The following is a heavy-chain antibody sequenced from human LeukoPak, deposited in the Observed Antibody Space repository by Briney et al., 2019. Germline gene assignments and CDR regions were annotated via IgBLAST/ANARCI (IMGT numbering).Heavy chain of an antibody. CDR3: TRAFYETYGYWFDP. D-gene: IGHD5/OR15-5a*01. Sequence: GGSLRLSCTASEFTFGHYSLSWVRQAPGKGLEWVGFIRSKAYGGTTEYAASVKGRFTIARGDSKSIAYLQMNSLKTEDTAVYYCTRAFYETYGYWFDPWGQGTLVTVSS. CDR1: EFTFGHYS. V-gene: IGHV3-49*04. CDR2: IRSKAYGGTT. J-gene: IGHJ5*02.